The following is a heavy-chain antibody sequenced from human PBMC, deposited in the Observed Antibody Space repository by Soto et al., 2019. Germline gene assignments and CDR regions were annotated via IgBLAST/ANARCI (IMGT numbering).Heavy chain of an antibody. D-gene: IGHD3-9*01. CDR1: GFSPSTSEVG. CDR2: IYWDDDK. Sequence: SGPTLVNPTQTLTLTCTFSGFSPSTSEVGVGWIRQPPGKALEWLALIYWDDDKRYSPSLRSRLTITKDTSKNQVVLTMTNMDPVDTATYYCTHRFDWYYFNYWGQGSLVTVSS. J-gene: IGHJ4*02. CDR3: THRFDWYYFNY. V-gene: IGHV2-5*02.